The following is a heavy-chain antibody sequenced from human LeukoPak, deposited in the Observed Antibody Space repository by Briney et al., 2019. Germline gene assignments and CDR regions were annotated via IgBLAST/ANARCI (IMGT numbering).Heavy chain of an antibody. CDR2: IYHSGST. V-gene: IGHV4-38-2*02. D-gene: IGHD1-20*01. CDR1: GYSISSGYY. J-gene: IGHJ4*02. Sequence: PSETLSLTCTVSGYSISSGYYWGWIRQPPGKGLEWVGSIYHSGSTYYNPSLKSRVTISVDTSKNQFSLKLSSVTAADTAVYYCAGLLYNWNDSSGLDWGQGTLVTVSS. CDR3: AGLLYNWNDSSGLD.